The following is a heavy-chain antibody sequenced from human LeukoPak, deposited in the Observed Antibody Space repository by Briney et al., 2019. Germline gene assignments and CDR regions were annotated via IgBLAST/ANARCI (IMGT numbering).Heavy chain of an antibody. CDR3: AKHYYDSSGYYSTLPLGY. CDR2: ISGSGGST. D-gene: IGHD3-22*01. Sequence: GGSLRLSCAASGFTFSSYAMSWVRQAPGKGLEWVSAISGSGGSTYYADSVKGRFTISGDNSKNTLYLQMNSLRAEDTAVYYCAKHYYDSSGYYSTLPLGYWGQGTLVTVSS. CDR1: GFTFSSYA. J-gene: IGHJ4*02. V-gene: IGHV3-23*01.